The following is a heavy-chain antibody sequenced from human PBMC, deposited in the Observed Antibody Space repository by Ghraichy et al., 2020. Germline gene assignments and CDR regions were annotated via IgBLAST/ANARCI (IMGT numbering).Heavy chain of an antibody. CDR1: GFTVSSNY. D-gene: IGHD5-18*01. CDR3: AREDTAMVTGYYYYMDV. CDR2: IYSGGST. V-gene: IGHV3-53*01. J-gene: IGHJ6*03. Sequence: GGSLRLSCAASGFTVSSNYMSWVRQAPGKGLEWVSVIYSGGSTYYADSVKGRFTISRDNSKNTLYLQMNSLRAEDTAVYYCAREDTAMVTGYYYYMDVWGKGTTVTVSS.